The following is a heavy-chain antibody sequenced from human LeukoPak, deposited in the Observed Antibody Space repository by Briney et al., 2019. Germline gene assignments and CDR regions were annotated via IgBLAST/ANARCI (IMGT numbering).Heavy chain of an antibody. J-gene: IGHJ4*02. CDR2: IKQDGSEK. CDR1: GLTFSSHW. V-gene: IGHV3-7*01. D-gene: IGHD6-13*01. Sequence: GGSLRLSCAVSGLTFSSHWMSWVRQVPGKGLEWVANIKQDGSEKYYVDSVKGRFTISRDNAKNSVYLQMDSLRAEDTAVYYCAKDQEQLVLGFFFDYWGQGTLVTVSS. CDR3: AKDQEQLVLGFFFDY.